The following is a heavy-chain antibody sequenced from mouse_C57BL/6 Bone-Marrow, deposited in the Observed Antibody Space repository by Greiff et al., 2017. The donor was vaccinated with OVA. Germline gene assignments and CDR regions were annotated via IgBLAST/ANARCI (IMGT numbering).Heavy chain of an antibody. CDR1: GYTFTSYG. J-gene: IGHJ1*03. CDR2: IYPRSGNT. D-gene: IGHD1-1*01. Sequence: QVQLQQSGAELARPGASVKLSCKASGYTFTSYGISWVKQRTGQGLEWIGEIYPRSGNTYYNEKFKGKATLTADKSSSTAYMELRSLTSEDSAVYFCARGVTTVVATKWYFDVWGTGTTVTVSS. CDR3: ARGVTTVVATKWYFDV. V-gene: IGHV1-81*01.